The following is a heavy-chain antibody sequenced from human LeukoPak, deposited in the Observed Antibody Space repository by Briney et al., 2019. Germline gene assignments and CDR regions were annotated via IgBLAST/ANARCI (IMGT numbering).Heavy chain of an antibody. CDR2: IKQDGSEK. Sequence: PGGSLRLSCAASGFTFSSYWMSWVRQAPGKGPEWVANIKQDGSEKYYVDSVKGRFTISRDNAKNSLYLQMNSLRAEDTAVYYCAKDPGKFWSGHDYWGQGALVTVSS. CDR3: AKDPGKFWSGHDY. J-gene: IGHJ4*02. V-gene: IGHV3-7*01. D-gene: IGHD3-3*01. CDR1: GFTFSSYW.